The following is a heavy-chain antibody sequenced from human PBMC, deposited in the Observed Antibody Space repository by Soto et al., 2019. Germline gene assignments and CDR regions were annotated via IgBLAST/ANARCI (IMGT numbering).Heavy chain of an antibody. CDR2: IYYSGST. Sequence: SETLSLTCTVSGGSISSSSYYWGWIRQPPGKGLEWIGSIYYSGSTYYNPSLKSRVTISVDTSKNQFSLKLSSVTAADTAGYYCARLDCSSSSNWFDPWGQGTLVTVSS. J-gene: IGHJ5*02. V-gene: IGHV4-39*01. D-gene: IGHD6-6*01. CDR1: GGSISSSSYY. CDR3: ARLDCSSSSNWFDP.